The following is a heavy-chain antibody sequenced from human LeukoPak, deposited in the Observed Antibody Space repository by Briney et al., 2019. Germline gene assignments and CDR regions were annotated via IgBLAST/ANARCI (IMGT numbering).Heavy chain of an antibody. CDR1: GXTFSSYA. Sequence: PGGSLRLSCAASGXTFSSYAVSWVRQAPGKGLEWVSAISGSGGSTYYADSVKGRFTSSRDNAKNSLYLQMNSLRAEDTAVYYCARRGTSRSSYYFDYWGQGILVTVSS. V-gene: IGHV3-23*01. CDR3: ARRGTSRSSYYFDY. CDR2: ISGSGGST. J-gene: IGHJ4*02.